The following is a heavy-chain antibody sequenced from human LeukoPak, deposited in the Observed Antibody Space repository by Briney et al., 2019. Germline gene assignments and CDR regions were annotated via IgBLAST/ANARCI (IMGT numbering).Heavy chain of an antibody. J-gene: IGHJ5*02. D-gene: IGHD6-13*01. CDR3: ARGYASTSQLDP. V-gene: IGHV3-30*03. Sequence: PGRSLRLSCAASGFTFSSYAMHWVRQAPGKGLEWVAVISLDGSNKYYADSVKGRFTISRDNSKNTLYLQVSAEDTAIYYCARGYASTSQLDPWGQGTLVTVSS. CDR2: ISLDGSNK. CDR1: GFTFSSYA.